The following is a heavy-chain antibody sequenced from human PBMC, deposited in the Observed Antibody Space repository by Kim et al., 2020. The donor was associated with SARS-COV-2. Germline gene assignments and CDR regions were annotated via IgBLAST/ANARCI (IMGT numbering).Heavy chain of an antibody. Sequence: GGSLRLSCAASGFTFSSYSMNWVRQAPGKGLEWVSSISSSSSYIYYADSVKGRFTISRDNAKNSLYLQMNSLRAEDTAVYYCARDPEYSSSNDAFDIWGQGTMVTVSS. V-gene: IGHV3-21*01. CDR2: ISSSSSYI. J-gene: IGHJ3*02. CDR1: GFTFSSYS. CDR3: ARDPEYSSSNDAFDI. D-gene: IGHD6-6*01.